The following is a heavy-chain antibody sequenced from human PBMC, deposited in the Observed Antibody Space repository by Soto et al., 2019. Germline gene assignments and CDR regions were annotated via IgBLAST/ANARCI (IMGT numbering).Heavy chain of an antibody. J-gene: IGHJ4*02. Sequence: EVQLVESGGGLVQPGGSLRLSCAASGFTFSTYSLTWVRQAPGKGLEWVSYISGRSSAIYYADSVKGRFTISRDNAKNTLDLQMNSLRAEDTAVYYCARVSGSFSRMYYFDCWGQGTLVTVSS. V-gene: IGHV3-48*01. D-gene: IGHD1-26*01. CDR1: GFTFSTYS. CDR2: ISGRSSAI. CDR3: ARVSGSFSRMYYFDC.